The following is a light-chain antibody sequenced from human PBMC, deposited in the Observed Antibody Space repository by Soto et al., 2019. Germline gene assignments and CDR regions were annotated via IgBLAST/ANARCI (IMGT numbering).Light chain of an antibody. CDR2: KAS. J-gene: IGKJ1*01. CDR3: QHYNSYSEA. V-gene: IGKV1-5*03. CDR1: QTISSW. Sequence: DIQMTPSPSTLSGSLPHSFTITVRASQTISSWLAWYQQKPGKAPKLLIYKASTLKSGVPSRFSGSGSGTEFTLTISSLQPDDFATYYCQHYNSYSEAFGQGTKVDIK.